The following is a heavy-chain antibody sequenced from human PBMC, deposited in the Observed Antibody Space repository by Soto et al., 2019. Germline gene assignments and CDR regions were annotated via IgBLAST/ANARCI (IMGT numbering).Heavy chain of an antibody. CDR3: ARSQGSSTSLEIYYYYYYGMEV. Sequence: QVQLVQSGAEVKKPGSSVKVSCKASGGTFSSYAISWVRQAPGPGLEWMGGIIPISDTTNYAQKFQGRVTITADEYTSPAYMELSSLRSEDTDVYYCARSQGSSTSLEIYYYYYYGMEVWGQGTTVNVSS. D-gene: IGHD2-2*01. CDR1: GGTFSSYA. J-gene: IGHJ6*02. CDR2: IIPISDTT. V-gene: IGHV1-69*01.